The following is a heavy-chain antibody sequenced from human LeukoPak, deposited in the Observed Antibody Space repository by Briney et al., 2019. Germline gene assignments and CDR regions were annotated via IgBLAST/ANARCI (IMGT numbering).Heavy chain of an antibody. D-gene: IGHD6-19*01. CDR3: ARETAVAGYYFDY. CDR1: GFTFSSYS. J-gene: IGHJ4*02. CDR2: ISSSSSYI. V-gene: IGHV3-21*01. Sequence: GGSLRLSCAASGFTFSSYSMNWVRQAPGKGLEWVSSISSSSSYIYYADPVKGRFTISRDNAKNSLYLQMNSLRAEDTAVYYCARETAVAGYYFDYWGQGTLVTVSS.